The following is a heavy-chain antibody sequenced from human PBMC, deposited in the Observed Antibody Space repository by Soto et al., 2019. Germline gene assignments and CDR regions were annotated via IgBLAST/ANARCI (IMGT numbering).Heavy chain of an antibody. J-gene: IGHJ4*02. V-gene: IGHV4-61*01. CDR1: GGSIRSGSYY. CDR3: ERRASGDPYFAY. Sequence: SETLSLTCTVNGGSIRSGSYYWNWIRQPPGKGLEWIGNIYFTGSINYNPSINNPVTISVDTSQPQFSLKLSSVTVADTAVYYCERRASGDPYFAYWGQGTLVTGS. D-gene: IGHD3-3*01. CDR2: IYFTGSI.